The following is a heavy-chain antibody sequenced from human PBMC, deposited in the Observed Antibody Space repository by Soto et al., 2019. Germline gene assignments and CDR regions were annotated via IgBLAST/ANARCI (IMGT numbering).Heavy chain of an antibody. CDR3: ARRTTAWSAADY. V-gene: IGHV1-8*01. D-gene: IGHD2-21*02. CDR1: GYTFTSYD. J-gene: IGHJ4*02. CDR2: MNPNSGNT. Sequence: ASVKVSCKASGYTFTSYDIYWVRQAAGQGLEWMGWMNPNSGNTGYAQKFQGRVTMPRNTSISTAYMELGSLTSDDTAVYYCARRTTAWSAADYWGQGTLVTVSS.